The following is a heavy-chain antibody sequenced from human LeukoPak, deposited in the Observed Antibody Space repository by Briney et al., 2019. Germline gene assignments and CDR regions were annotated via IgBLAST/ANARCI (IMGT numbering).Heavy chain of an antibody. J-gene: IGHJ6*02. Sequence: PGRSLRLSCAASGFTFSSYGMHWVRQAPGKGLEWMAVISYDGSNKYYADSVKGRFTISRDNSKNTLYLQMNSLRAEDTAVYYCAKVRGVTDSSSSVMDVWGQGTTVTVS. CDR3: AKVRGVTDSSSSVMDV. CDR2: ISYDGSNK. CDR1: GFTFSSYG. V-gene: IGHV3-30*18. D-gene: IGHD3-10*01.